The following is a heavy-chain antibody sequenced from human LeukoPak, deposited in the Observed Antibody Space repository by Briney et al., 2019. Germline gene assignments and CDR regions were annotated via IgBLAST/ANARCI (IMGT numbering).Heavy chain of an antibody. CDR1: GFTFSSYA. V-gene: IGHV3-30-3*01. D-gene: IGHD2-21*01. CDR3: ARDRWGAPTSTMIDYLDY. Sequence: GGSLRLSCAASGFTFSSYAMHWVRQASGKGLEWVAVISYDGSNKYYAGSVKGRFTISRDNSKNTLYLQMNSLRAEDTAVYYCARDRWGAPTSTMIDYLDYWGQGTLVTVSS. J-gene: IGHJ4*02. CDR2: ISYDGSNK.